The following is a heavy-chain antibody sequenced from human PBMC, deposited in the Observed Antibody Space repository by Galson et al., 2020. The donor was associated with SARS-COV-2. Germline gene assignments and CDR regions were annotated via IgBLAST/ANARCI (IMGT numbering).Heavy chain of an antibody. D-gene: IGHD6-13*01. CDR2: IDPSDSYT. CDR1: GYSFTSYW. V-gene: IGHV5-10-1*01. Sequence: HGESLKISCKGSGYSFTSYWISWVRQMPGKGLEWMGRIDPSDSYTNYSPSFQGHGTIPAHKSISTAYLQWSSLKASDTAVYYCAREWGPGGDAAGHTYYYYYGMDVWGQGTTVTVSS. J-gene: IGHJ6*02. CDR3: AREWGPGGDAAGHTYYYYYGMDV.